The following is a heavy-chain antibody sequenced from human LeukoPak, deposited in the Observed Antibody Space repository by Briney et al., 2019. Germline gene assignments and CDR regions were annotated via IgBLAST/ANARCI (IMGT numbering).Heavy chain of an antibody. CDR3: ARESDSSSYWSLDY. CDR2: ISGSSSHI. J-gene: IGHJ4*02. CDR1: GFTFSSYS. Sequence: GGSLRLSCTASGFTFSSYSMTWVRKAPGKGLEWVSSISGSSSHIYYADSVKGRFTISRDNAKNSLYLQMNSLRAEDTAVYYCARESDSSSYWSLDYWGQGTLVTVSS. V-gene: IGHV3-21*01. D-gene: IGHD3-22*01.